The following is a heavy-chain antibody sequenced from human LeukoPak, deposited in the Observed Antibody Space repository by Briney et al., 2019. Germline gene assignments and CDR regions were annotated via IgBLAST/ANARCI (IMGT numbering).Heavy chain of an antibody. CDR3: AREIHYYGSGSYDY. V-gene: IGHV4-59*02. CDR2: IHYSGST. Sequence: PSETLPPTCTVSGGSVSGHYWSWIRQPPGKGLEWIGYIHYSGSTKYNPSLKSRVTISVDKAKNQFSLKVSSVTAADTAVYYCAREIHYYGSGSYDYWGQGTLVTVSS. D-gene: IGHD3-10*01. CDR1: GGSVSGHY. J-gene: IGHJ4*02.